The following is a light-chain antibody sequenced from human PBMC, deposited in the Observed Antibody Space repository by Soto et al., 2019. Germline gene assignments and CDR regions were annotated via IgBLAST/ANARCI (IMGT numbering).Light chain of an antibody. CDR1: KLGERF. V-gene: IGLV3-1*01. CDR2: QDT. J-gene: IGLJ2*01. CDR3: QAWDSSTGVV. Sequence: SYELTQPPSLSVSPGQTASITCCGDKLGERFACWYQQKAGQSPVMVIYQDTKRPSGIPERFSGSNSGNTATLTTSGTQAIDEADYYCQAWDSSTGVVFGGGTKLTVL.